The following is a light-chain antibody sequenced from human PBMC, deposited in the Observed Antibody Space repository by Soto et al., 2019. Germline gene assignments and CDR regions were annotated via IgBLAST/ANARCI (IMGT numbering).Light chain of an antibody. J-gene: IGKJ3*01. CDR3: QQLNSYLIT. V-gene: IGKV1-9*01. CDR2: AAS. Sequence: DIQLTQSPSFLSASVGDRVTSTCRASQGISSYLAWYQQKPGKAPKLLIYAASTLQSGVPSRFSGSGSGTEFTLTIISLQPEDFATYYCQQLNSYLITFGPGTKVDIK. CDR1: QGISSY.